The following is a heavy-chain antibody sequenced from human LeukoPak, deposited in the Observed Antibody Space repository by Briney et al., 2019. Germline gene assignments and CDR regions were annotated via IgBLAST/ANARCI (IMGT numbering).Heavy chain of an antibody. V-gene: IGHV1-18*01. D-gene: IGHD2-15*01. CDR1: GYTFISYS. J-gene: IGHJ4*02. Sequence: ASVKVSCKTSGYTFISYSISWLRQAPGHGIEWMGWISANKGDTEYAQKFQGRLTVTRDTSTSTAYMELKRLKSDDTAVYYCARADIIVVAGATPVGSAFEYWGQGTLITVS. CDR2: ISANKGDT. CDR3: ARADIIVVAGATPVGSAFEY.